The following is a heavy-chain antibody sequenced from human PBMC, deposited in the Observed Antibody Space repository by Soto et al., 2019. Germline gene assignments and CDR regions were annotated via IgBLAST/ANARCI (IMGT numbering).Heavy chain of an antibody. D-gene: IGHD6-13*01. CDR1: GDSVSSNSAA. V-gene: IGHV6-1*01. CDR3: ARGSYDSSWY. CDR2: TYYRSTWKY. Sequence: QVQLQQSGPGLVKPSQTLSLTCAISGDSVSSNSAAWHWIRQSPSRGLEWLGRTYYRSTWKYDYAVSVQSRISINPDTSKNQFSLQLNFVTAEDTAVYYCARGSYDSSWYWGQGTLVTVSS. J-gene: IGHJ4*02.